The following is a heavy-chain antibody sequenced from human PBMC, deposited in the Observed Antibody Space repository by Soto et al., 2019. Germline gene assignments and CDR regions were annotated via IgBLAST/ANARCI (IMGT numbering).Heavy chain of an antibody. V-gene: IGHV4-61*08. CDR1: GGSISSGDYY. J-gene: IGHJ4*02. D-gene: IGHD5-12*01. Sequence: SETLSLTCTVSGGSISSGDYYWSWIRQPPGKGLEWIGYIYYSGSTNYNPSLKSRVTISVDTSKNQFSLKLSSVTAADTAVYYCARAGYLGYSGYDSFDYWGQGTLVTVSS. CDR2: IYYSGST. CDR3: ARAGYLGYSGYDSFDY.